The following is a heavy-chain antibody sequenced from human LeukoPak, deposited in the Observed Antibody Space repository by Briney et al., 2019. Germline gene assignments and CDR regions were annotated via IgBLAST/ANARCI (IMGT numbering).Heavy chain of an antibody. D-gene: IGHD3-3*01. Sequence: SETLSLTCAVSGYSISSGYFWGWIRQPPGKGLEWIGNIYPIGSTYYNPSLRSRVTISVDTSKNQFSLKLSSVTAADTAVYYCARSNPPYYDFWSGYYRYYYMDVWGKGTTVTVSS. CDR2: IYPIGST. CDR1: GYSISSGYF. CDR3: ARSNPPYYDFWSGYYRYYYMDV. V-gene: IGHV4-38-2*01. J-gene: IGHJ6*03.